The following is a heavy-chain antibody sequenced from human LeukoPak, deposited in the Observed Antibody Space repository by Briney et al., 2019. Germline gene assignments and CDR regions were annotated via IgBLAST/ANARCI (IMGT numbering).Heavy chain of an antibody. Sequence: AGGSLRLSCAASGFTFSSYGMHWVRQSPGKGLEWVAVIWYDGSNKYYADSVKGRFTISRDNPKNTLYLQMNSLRAEDTAVYYCARDYADAFDIWGQGTMVTVSS. CDR2: IWYDGSNK. CDR1: GFTFSSYG. V-gene: IGHV3-33*01. J-gene: IGHJ3*02. D-gene: IGHD3-16*01. CDR3: ARDYADAFDI.